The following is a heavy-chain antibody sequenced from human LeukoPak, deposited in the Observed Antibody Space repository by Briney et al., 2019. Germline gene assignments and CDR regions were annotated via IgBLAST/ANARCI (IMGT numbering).Heavy chain of an antibody. V-gene: IGHV3-30*18. CDR1: GFTFSSYG. J-gene: IGHJ3*02. Sequence: GGSLRLSCAASGFTFSSYGMHWVRQAPGKGLEWVAVISYDGSNKYYADSVKGRFTISRDNSKNTLYLQMNSLRAEDTAVYYCAKADAFDIWGQGTMVTVSS. CDR3: AKADAFDI. CDR2: ISYDGSNK.